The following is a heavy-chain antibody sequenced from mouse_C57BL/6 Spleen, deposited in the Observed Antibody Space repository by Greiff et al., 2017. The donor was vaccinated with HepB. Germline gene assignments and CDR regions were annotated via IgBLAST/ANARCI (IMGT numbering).Heavy chain of an antibody. Sequence: QVHVKQSGAELVKPGASVKLSCKASGYTFTSYWMHWVKQRPGQGLEWIGMIHPNSGSTNYNEKFKSKATLTVDKSSSTAYMQLSSLTSEDSAVYYCAREEELLLLRLAWFAYWGQGTLVTVSA. V-gene: IGHV1-64*01. CDR3: AREEELLLLRLAWFAY. CDR2: IHPNSGST. D-gene: IGHD1-2*01. CDR1: GYTFTSYW. J-gene: IGHJ3*01.